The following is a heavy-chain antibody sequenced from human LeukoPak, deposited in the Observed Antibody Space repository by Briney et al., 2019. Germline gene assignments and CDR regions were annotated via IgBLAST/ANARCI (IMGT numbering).Heavy chain of an antibody. D-gene: IGHD6-13*01. J-gene: IGHJ4*02. CDR2: ISYSGNT. Sequence: SETLSLTCTVSGGSISSYYWSWIRPPPGKGLEWIGYISYSGNTNYNPSLKSRVTISVDTSKNQFSLKLSAVTAADTAVYYCARATAAGLGYWGQGTLVTVSS. CDR1: GGSISSYY. CDR3: ARATAAGLGY. V-gene: IGHV4-59*01.